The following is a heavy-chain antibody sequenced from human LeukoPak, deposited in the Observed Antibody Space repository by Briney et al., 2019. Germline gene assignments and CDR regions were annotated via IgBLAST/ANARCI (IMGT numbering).Heavy chain of an antibody. J-gene: IGHJ4*02. CDR2: IYHSGST. CDR1: GYSISNGYY. CDR3: ARDEEGAIDY. Sequence: SETLSLTCTVSGYSISNGYYWGWIRQPPGKGLEWIGSIYHSGSTYYNPSLKSRVTISVDTSKNQFSLNLSSVTAADTAVYYCARDEEGAIDYWGQGTLVTVSS. V-gene: IGHV4-38-2*02.